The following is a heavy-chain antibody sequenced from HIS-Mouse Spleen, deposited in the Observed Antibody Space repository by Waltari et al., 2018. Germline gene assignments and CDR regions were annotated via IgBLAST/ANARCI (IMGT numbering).Heavy chain of an antibody. CDR1: VFTFRSYG. CDR3: AKGGLMVYAIGDY. V-gene: IGHV3-33*06. CDR2: IWYDGSNK. J-gene: IGHJ4*02. Sequence: QVQLVESGGGVVPPGMSLSLSCAASVFTFRSYGMHWVRQAPGKGLEWVAVIWYDGSNKYYADSVKGRFTISRDNSKNTLYLQMNSLRAEDTAVYYCAKGGLMVYAIGDYWGQGTLVTVSS. D-gene: IGHD2-8*01.